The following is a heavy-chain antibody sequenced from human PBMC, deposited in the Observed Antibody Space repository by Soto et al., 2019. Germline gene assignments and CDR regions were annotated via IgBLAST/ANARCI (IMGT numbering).Heavy chain of an antibody. Sequence: GGSLRLSCAASGFTFNNYGMPWVRQAPGKGLEWVAVIWYDASHKYYADSVKGRFTISRDNSKNTLYLQMSSLRGEDTAVYYCARDKTFGGTIGSAFDSWGQGTLVTVSS. CDR2: IWYDASHK. CDR1: GFTFNNYG. CDR3: ARDKTFGGTIGSAFDS. D-gene: IGHD3-16*01. V-gene: IGHV3-33*01. J-gene: IGHJ4*02.